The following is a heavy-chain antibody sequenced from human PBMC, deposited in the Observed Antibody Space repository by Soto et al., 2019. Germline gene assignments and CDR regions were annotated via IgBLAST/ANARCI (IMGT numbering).Heavy chain of an antibody. V-gene: IGHV3-11*04. Sequence: SGGSLRLSCEASGFTLSEHYMSWIRQAPGKGLEWIAYISSGGSHKDYADSVRGRFTSSRDNAKNSIYLQMNSLRDEDTAVYFCARVRGGGTDLLGPGTLVTVSS. CDR1: GFTLSEHY. D-gene: IGHD3-16*01. CDR2: ISSGGSHK. CDR3: ARVRGGGTDL. J-gene: IGHJ5*02.